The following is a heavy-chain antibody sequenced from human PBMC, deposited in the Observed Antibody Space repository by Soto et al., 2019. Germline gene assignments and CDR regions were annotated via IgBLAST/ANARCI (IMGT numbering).Heavy chain of an antibody. D-gene: IGHD2-2*01. J-gene: IGHJ5*02. CDR2: MNPNSGHT. Sequence: QVQLVQSGAEVKKPGASVKVSGKASGYTFTSHDINWMRQATGQGLEWMGWMNPNSGHTNYAQKFQGRVTMTRDTSISTAYMELTNLRSEDTAIYYCASDMSTTWGQGTLVTVSS. CDR1: GYTFTSHD. CDR3: ASDMSTT. V-gene: IGHV1-8*01.